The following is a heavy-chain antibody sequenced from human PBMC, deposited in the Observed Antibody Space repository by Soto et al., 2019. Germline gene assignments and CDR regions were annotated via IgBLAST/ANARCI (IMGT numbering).Heavy chain of an antibody. V-gene: IGHV2-5*01. CDR2: IYWNDDK. CDR1: GFSLSTSGVG. J-gene: IGHJ4*02. D-gene: IGHD3-22*01. Sequence: GSGPYAGEPTQTLTLTCTFSGFSLSTSGVGVGWIRQPPGKALEWLALIYWNDDKRYSPSLKSRLTITKDTSKNQVVLTMTNMDPVDTATYYCARSEESWLIRYWGQGTLVTVSS. CDR3: ARSEESWLIRY.